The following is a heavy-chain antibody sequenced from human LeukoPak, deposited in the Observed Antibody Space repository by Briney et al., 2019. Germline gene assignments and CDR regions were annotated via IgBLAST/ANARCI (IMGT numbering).Heavy chain of an antibody. D-gene: IGHD3-9*01. Sequence: PSETLSLTCTVSGGSISSSSYYWGWIRQPPGKGLEWIGSIYYSGSTYYNPSLKSRVTISVDTSKNQFSLKLSSVTAADTAVYYCASELRYFDWLTPFDYRGQGTLVTVSS. CDR3: ASELRYFDWLTPFDY. V-gene: IGHV4-39*01. CDR2: IYYSGST. J-gene: IGHJ4*02. CDR1: GGSISSSSYY.